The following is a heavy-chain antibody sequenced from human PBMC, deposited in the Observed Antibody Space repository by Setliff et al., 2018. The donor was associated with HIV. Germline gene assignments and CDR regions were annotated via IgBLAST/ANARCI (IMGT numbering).Heavy chain of an antibody. Sequence: PGGSPRLSCAASGFTFSSYWMSWVRQAPGKGLEWVANIKQDGSEKYYVDSVEGRFTISRDNAKNSLYLQMNSLRAEDTAVYYCARLKVDTIFGVVITNPFDYWGQGTLVTVSS. CDR2: IKQDGSEK. CDR3: ARLKVDTIFGVVITNPFDY. CDR1: GFTFSSYW. J-gene: IGHJ4*02. D-gene: IGHD3-3*01. V-gene: IGHV3-7*03.